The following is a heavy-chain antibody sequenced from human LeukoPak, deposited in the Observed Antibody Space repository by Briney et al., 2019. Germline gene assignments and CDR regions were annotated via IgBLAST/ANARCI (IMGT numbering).Heavy chain of an antibody. V-gene: IGHV1-46*01. J-gene: IGHJ4*02. CDR1: GYTFTSYY. Sequence: ASVKASCKASGYTFTSYYMHWVRQAPGQGLEWMGIINPSGGSTSYAQKFQGRVTMTRDTSTSTVYMELSSLRSEDTAVYYCARDLYSGYDYGGYSYGWFDYWGQGTLVTVSS. D-gene: IGHD5-12*01. CDR2: INPSGGST. CDR3: ARDLYSGYDYGGYSYGWFDY.